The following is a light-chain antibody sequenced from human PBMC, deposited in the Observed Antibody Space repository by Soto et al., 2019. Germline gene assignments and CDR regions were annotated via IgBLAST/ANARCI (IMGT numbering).Light chain of an antibody. CDR1: QSINNF. J-gene: IGKJ3*01. Sequence: DIQMTQSPSSLSASEGERVTISCRASQSINNFLNWYQQKSGKAPKLLIYDASTLQSGVPSRFSGSGSETEFTLTITNLQPDDFATYYCQQSYNTPFTFGPGTKVDVK. V-gene: IGKV1-39*01. CDR2: DAS. CDR3: QQSYNTPFT.